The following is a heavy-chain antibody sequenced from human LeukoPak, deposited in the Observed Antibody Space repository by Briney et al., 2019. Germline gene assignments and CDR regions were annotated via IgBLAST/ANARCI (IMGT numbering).Heavy chain of an antibody. J-gene: IGHJ3*02. D-gene: IGHD3-22*01. CDR2: ISGSGGST. CDR1: GFTFSSYA. Sequence: PGGSLRLSCAASGFTFSSYAMSWVRQAPGKGLEWVSAISGSGGSTYYADSVKGRFTISRDNSKNTLYLQMNSLRAEDTAVYYCAKDAGGYYDSSGYFLGAFDIWGQGTMVTVSS. CDR3: AKDAGGYYDSSGYFLGAFDI. V-gene: IGHV3-23*01.